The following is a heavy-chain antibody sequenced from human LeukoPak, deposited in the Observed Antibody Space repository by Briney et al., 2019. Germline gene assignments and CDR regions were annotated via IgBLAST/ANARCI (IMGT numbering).Heavy chain of an antibody. CDR1: GFTFSDYY. J-gene: IGHJ4*02. CDR3: ARVFVPNDPPY. V-gene: IGHV3-11*04. D-gene: IGHD3-16*02. CDR2: ISSSGSTI. Sequence: GGSLRLSCAASGFTFSDYYMSWIRQAPGKGLEWVSYISSSGSTIYYADSVKGRFTISRDNAKNSLYLQMNSMRAEDTAVYYCARVFVPNDPPYWGQGTLVTVSS.